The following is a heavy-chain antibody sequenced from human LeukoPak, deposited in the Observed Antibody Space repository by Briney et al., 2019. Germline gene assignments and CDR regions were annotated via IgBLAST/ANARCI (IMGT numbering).Heavy chain of an antibody. Sequence: SETLSLTCAVYGGSFSGYYWSWIRQPPGKGLEWIWEINHSGSTNYNPSLKSRVTISVDTSKNQFSLKLSSVTAADTAVYYCARGLGSRFYYDSSGYYQYWGQGTLVTVSS. J-gene: IGHJ4*02. CDR3: ARGLGSRFYYDSSGYYQY. V-gene: IGHV4-34*01. CDR1: GGSFSGYY. D-gene: IGHD3-22*01. CDR2: INHSGST.